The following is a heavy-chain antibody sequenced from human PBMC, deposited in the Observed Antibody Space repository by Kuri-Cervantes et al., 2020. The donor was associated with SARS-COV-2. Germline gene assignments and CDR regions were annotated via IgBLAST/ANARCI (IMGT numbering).Heavy chain of an antibody. J-gene: IGHJ4*02. CDR2: ISGIGGYT. CDR1: GFTFDDYG. CDR3: VGHGSSSI. V-gene: IGHV3-23*01. Sequence: GESLKISCAASGFTFDDYGMSWVRQAPGKGLEWVSDISGIGGYTYYADFVKGRFTTSRDDSKNTLYVHMNNLRVDDTAVYYCVGHGSSSIWGQGTLVTVSS. D-gene: IGHD6-13*01.